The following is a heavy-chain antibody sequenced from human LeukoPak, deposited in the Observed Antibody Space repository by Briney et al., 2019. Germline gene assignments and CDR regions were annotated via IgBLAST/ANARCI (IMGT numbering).Heavy chain of an antibody. CDR3: ARRPGGGYCSSTSCHIPFDY. V-gene: IGHV4-34*01. CDR2: INHSGST. J-gene: IGHJ4*02. Sequence: SETLSLPCAVYGGSFRGYYWSWIRQPPPKGLEWIGEINHSGSTNYNPSLKSRVTISVDTSTNQFSLKLSSVTAADTAVYYCARRPGGGYCSSTSCHIPFDYWGQGTLVTVSS. CDR1: GGSFRGYY. D-gene: IGHD2-2*02.